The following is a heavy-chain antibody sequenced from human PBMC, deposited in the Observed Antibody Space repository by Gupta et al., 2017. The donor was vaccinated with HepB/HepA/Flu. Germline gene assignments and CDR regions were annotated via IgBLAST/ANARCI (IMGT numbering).Heavy chain of an antibody. J-gene: IGHJ4*02. CDR2: FDPEDGET. V-gene: IGHV1-24*01. CDR1: GYTLPEVS. D-gene: IGHD2-15*01. Sequence: QVQLVQSGAEVQKPGASVKVSCKVSGYTLPEVSMHWVLQAPGKGLEWMGGFDPEDGETIYAQKFQGRVTMTEDTSTDTAYMELSGLRSEDTAVYYCGTDSCSGGSCYFDYWGQGPLVTVSS. CDR3: GTDSCSGGSCYFDY.